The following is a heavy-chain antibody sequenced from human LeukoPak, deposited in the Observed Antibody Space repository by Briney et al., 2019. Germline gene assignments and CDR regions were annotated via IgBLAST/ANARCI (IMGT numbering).Heavy chain of an antibody. D-gene: IGHD6-13*01. Sequence: ASVKVSCKASGYTFTSYGISWVRQAPGQGLEWMGWISAYNGNTNYAQKLQGRVTMTTDTSTSTAHMELRSLRSDDTAVYYCARAGIAAGNDYWGQGTLVTVSS. CDR2: ISAYNGNT. J-gene: IGHJ4*02. V-gene: IGHV1-18*01. CDR3: ARAGIAAGNDY. CDR1: GYTFTSYG.